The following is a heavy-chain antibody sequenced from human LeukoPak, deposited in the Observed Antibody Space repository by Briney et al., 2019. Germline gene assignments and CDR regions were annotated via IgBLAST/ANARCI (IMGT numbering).Heavy chain of an antibody. J-gene: IGHJ4*02. Sequence: GGSRRLSCAASGFTFSSYSMNWVRQAPGKGLEWVSYISSSSSTIYYADSVKGRFTISRDNAKNSLYLQMNSLRAEDTAVYYCARQVVPAARGYWGQGTLVTVSS. CDR3: ARQVVPAARGY. V-gene: IGHV3-48*01. CDR1: GFTFSSYS. CDR2: ISSSSSTI. D-gene: IGHD2-2*01.